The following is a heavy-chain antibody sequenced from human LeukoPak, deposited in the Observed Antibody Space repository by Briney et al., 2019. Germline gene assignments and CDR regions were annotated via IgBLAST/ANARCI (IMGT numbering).Heavy chain of an antibody. J-gene: IGHJ4*02. CDR2: ISSSSSYI. CDR3: ARDPGDYFDY. V-gene: IGHV3-21*01. Sequence: GRSLRLSCAASGFTFSSYSMNWVRQAPGKGLEWVSSISSSSSYIYYADSVKGRFTISRDNAKNSLYLQMNSLRAEDTAVYYCARDPGDYFDYWGQGTLVTVSS. CDR1: GFTFSSYS. D-gene: IGHD4-17*01.